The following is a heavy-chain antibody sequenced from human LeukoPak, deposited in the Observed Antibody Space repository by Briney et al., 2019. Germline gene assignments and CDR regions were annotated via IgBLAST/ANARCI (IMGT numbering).Heavy chain of an antibody. Sequence: PGGSLRLSCAASGFTFSSYAMSWVRQAPGKGLEWVSAISGSGGSTYYADSVKGRFTISRDNAKNTLYLQMNSLRAEDTAVYYCARGLHCSGGSCYDTTFDYWGQGTLVTVSS. CDR3: ARGLHCSGGSCYDTTFDY. J-gene: IGHJ4*02. CDR2: ISGSGGST. D-gene: IGHD2-15*01. CDR1: GFTFSSYA. V-gene: IGHV3-23*01.